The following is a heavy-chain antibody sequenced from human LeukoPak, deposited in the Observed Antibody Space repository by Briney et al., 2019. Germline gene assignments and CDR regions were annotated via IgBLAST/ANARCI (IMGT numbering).Heavy chain of an antibody. CDR2: INSDGGST. J-gene: IGHJ6*02. D-gene: IGHD3-22*01. V-gene: IGHV3-74*01. Sequence: PGGSLRLSCAASGFTFSSHWMHWVRQPPGKGLVWVSRINSDGGSTNYADSVKGRFTISRDNAKNTLYLQMNSLTADDTAVYYCARVMPGSVYNYGMDVWGQGTTVTVSS. CDR1: GFTFSSHW. CDR3: ARVMPGSVYNYGMDV.